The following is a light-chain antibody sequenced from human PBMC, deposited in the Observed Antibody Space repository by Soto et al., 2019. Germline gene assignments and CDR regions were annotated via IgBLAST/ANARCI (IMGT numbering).Light chain of an antibody. J-gene: IGKJ5*01. Sequence: EIVLTQSPATLSLSPGERATFSCRASQSVRSYLAWYRQRPGQPPRLLIYDASNRAAGIPARFSGSGFGTDFSLTINNLEPEDFAVYYCQQRNSWPITFGQGTRLEIK. CDR3: QQRNSWPIT. CDR2: DAS. CDR1: QSVRSY. V-gene: IGKV3-11*01.